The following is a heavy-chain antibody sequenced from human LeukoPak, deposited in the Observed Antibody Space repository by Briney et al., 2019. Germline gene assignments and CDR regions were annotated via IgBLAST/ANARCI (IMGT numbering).Heavy chain of an antibody. V-gene: IGHV3-23*01. CDR2: NSGSGGST. J-gene: IGHJ4*02. D-gene: IGHD4-23*01. CDR3: AKDRERTVAEPSDY. CDR1: VFTFSSYA. Sequence: PGGSLRLSCAVYVFTFSSYAMSSVPQAPGRGLEWVSANSGSGGSTYYADSVKGRFTISRDNSKNTLYLQMNSLRAEDTAVYYCAKDRERTVAEPSDYWGQGTLVTVSS.